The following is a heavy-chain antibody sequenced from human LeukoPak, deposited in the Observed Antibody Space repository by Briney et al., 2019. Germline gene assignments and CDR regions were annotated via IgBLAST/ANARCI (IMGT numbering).Heavy chain of an antibody. V-gene: IGHV1-8*01. CDR3: ASSYYYDSSGYYPPYWIFDY. Sequence: GASVKVSCKASGYTFTSYDINWVRQATGQGLEWMGWMNPNSGNTGYAQKLQGRVTMTRNTSISTAYMELSSLRSDDTAVYYCASSYYYDSSGYYPPYWIFDYGGQASLVSVSS. J-gene: IGHJ4*02. CDR1: GYTFTSYD. CDR2: MNPNSGNT. D-gene: IGHD3-22*01.